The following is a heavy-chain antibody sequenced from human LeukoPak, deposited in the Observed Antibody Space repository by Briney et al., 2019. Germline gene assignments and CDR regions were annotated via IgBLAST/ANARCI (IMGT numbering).Heavy chain of an antibody. CDR3: VRDESAVPTFRFDY. CDR1: GFSFSNYW. V-gene: IGHV3-7*01. Sequence: GGSLRLSCAASGFSFSNYWMSWVRQAPGKGLEWVGNIKEGGSHKNYVGSAKGRFTISRDNAKNSLYLEMNSLRAEDTAVYYCVRDESAVPTFRFDYWGQGTLVTVSS. J-gene: IGHJ4*02. CDR2: IKEGGSHK. D-gene: IGHD1-1*01.